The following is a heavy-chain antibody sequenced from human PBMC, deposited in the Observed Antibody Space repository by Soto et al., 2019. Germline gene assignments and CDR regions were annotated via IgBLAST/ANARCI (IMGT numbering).Heavy chain of an antibody. CDR2: INPSSGGT. Sequence: ASVKVSCKASGYPLTAKYLHWVRQAPGQGLEWMGWINPSSGGTKEAQKFRGRVTMTRDTSISAAYMELSRLTSDDTAVCCCAKGGSSWTEWFDPWGQGTLVTVSS. V-gene: IGHV1-2*02. CDR3: AKGGSSWTEWFDP. D-gene: IGHD6-13*01. J-gene: IGHJ5*02. CDR1: GYPLTAKY.